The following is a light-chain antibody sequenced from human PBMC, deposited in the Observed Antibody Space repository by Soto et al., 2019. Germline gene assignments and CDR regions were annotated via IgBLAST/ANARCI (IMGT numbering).Light chain of an antibody. CDR2: GAS. CDR3: QQYGSSPIT. Sequence: DIVMTQSPDSLAVSLGERATINCKSSQNVLYSSNNKNYLAWYQQKPGQAPRLLIYGASSRATGIPDRFSGSGSGTDFTLTISRLEPEDFAVYYCQQYGSSPITFGPGTKVDIK. CDR1: QNVLYSSNNKNY. V-gene: IGKV4-1*01. J-gene: IGKJ3*01.